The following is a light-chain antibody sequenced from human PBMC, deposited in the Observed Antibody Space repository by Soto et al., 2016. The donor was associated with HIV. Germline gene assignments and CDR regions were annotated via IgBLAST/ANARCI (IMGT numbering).Light chain of an antibody. Sequence: DIVMTQSPLSLPVTPGEPASISCRSSQSLLHRNGYDYLNWYLQKPGQSPQLLIYLGSNRASGVPDRFSGAGSGTVFCTGKLAEWRLRMVGIYYCMQSLQTYTFGQGTKLEI. J-gene: IGKJ2*01. CDR1: QSLLHRNGYDY. CDR2: LGS. V-gene: IGKV2-28*01. CDR3: MQSLQTYT.